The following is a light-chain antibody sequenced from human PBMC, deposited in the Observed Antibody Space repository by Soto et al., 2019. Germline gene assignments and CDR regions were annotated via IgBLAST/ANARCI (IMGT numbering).Light chain of an antibody. Sequence: EIVLTQSPGTLSLSPGERATLSCRASQSVSSSYLAWYQQKPGQAPRLLIYGASSRATGIPDRCSGSGSGTAFTLTISTLEPEDFAVYYCQQYGSPPTFGQGTKVEIK. J-gene: IGKJ1*01. CDR2: GAS. CDR3: QQYGSPPT. CDR1: QSVSSSY. V-gene: IGKV3-20*01.